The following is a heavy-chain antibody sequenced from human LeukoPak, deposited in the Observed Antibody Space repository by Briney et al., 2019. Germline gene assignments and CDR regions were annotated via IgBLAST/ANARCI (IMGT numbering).Heavy chain of an antibody. CDR2: INPKTGVT. J-gene: IGHJ4*02. CDR1: GYTFTDYY. V-gene: IGHV1-2*02. Sequence: ASVRVSCKASGYTFTDYYLHWVRQAPGHGLEWMGWINPKTGVTKYAQNFQGRVTMTRDTSINTAYMEVSRLRSDDTAVFYCARDLAMYSPDLDYWGQGTLVTVSS. CDR3: ARDLAMYSPDLDY. D-gene: IGHD1-26*01.